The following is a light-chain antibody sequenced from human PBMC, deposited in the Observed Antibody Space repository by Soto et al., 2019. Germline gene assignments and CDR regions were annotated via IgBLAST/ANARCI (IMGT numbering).Light chain of an antibody. J-gene: IGKJ4*01. Sequence: DLQMPQSPSSVSASVGDRVTITCRASQGVSRYLAWYQQTLGKAPKLLIYGVSTLHYGVPSRFSARGSETYFTLTISSLQPEDSATYYCQQAKSFPLTFGGGTKVEI. CDR1: QGVSRY. V-gene: IGKV1-12*01. CDR3: QQAKSFPLT. CDR2: GVS.